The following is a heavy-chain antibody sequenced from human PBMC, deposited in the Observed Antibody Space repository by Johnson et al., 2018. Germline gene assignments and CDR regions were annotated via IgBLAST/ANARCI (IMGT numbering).Heavy chain of an antibody. CDR1: GFTFSSYA. CDR2: ISYDGSNK. J-gene: IGHJ6*03. CDR3: ARDLWFGESAGYMDV. D-gene: IGHD3-10*01. Sequence: QVQLVQSGGGVVQPGRSLRLSCAASGFTFSSYAMHWVRQAPGKGLEWVAVISYDGSNKYYADSVKGRFTISRDNSKNTLDLQMNSLRAEDTAVYYCARDLWFGESAGYMDVWGKGTTVTVSS. V-gene: IGHV3-30-3*01.